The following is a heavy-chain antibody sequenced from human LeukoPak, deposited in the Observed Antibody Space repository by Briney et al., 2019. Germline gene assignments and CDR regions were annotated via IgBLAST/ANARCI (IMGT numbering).Heavy chain of an antibody. V-gene: IGHV1-69*06. CDR3: ARAHYDYVWGSYFVEYYFDY. CDR2: IIPIFGTA. Sequence: ASVKVSCKASGGTFSSYAISWVRQAPGQGLEWMGGIIPIFGTANYAQKFQGRVTITADKSTSTAYMELSSLRSKDTAVYYCARAHYDYVWGSYFVEYYFDYWGQGTLVTVSS. J-gene: IGHJ4*02. D-gene: IGHD3-16*01. CDR1: GGTFSSYA.